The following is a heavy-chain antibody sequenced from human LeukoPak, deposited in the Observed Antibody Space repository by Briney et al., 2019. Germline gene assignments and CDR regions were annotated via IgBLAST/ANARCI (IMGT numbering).Heavy chain of an antibody. D-gene: IGHD6-19*01. CDR3: AKDMTIDSSGWLDY. CDR2: ISWNSGNI. CDR1: GFTFDDYA. Sequence: PGRSLRLSCAASGFTFDDYAMHWVRHAPGKGLEWVSGISWNSGNIGYADSVKGRFTISRDNAKNSLYLQMNSLRAEDTALYYCAKDMTIDSSGWLDYWGQGTLVTVSS. J-gene: IGHJ4*02. V-gene: IGHV3-9*01.